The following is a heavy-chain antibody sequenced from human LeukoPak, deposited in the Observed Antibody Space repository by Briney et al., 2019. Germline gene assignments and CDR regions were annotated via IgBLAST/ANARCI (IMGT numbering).Heavy chain of an antibody. CDR1: GYTLTELS. Sequence: ASVKVSCKVSGYTLTELSMHWVRQAPGKGLEWMGGFDPEDGETIYAQKFQGRVTITEDTSTDTAYMELSSLRSEDTAVYYCATTVVVAAGTPDYWGQGTLVTVSS. V-gene: IGHV1-24*01. D-gene: IGHD2-15*01. CDR3: ATTVVVAAGTPDY. J-gene: IGHJ4*02. CDR2: FDPEDGET.